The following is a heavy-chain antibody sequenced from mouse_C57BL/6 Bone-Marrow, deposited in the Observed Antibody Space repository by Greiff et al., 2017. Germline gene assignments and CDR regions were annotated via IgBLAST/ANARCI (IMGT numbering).Heavy chain of an antibody. CDR3: ARGRLYDGYPPTWFAY. CDR2: IYPGSGST. D-gene: IGHD2-3*01. CDR1: GYTFTSYW. Sequence: VQLQQSGAELVKPGASVKMSCKASGYTFTSYWITWVKQRPGQGLEWIGDIYPGSGSTNYNEKFKSKATLTVDTSSSTAYMQLSSLTSEDSAVYYCARGRLYDGYPPTWFAYWGQGTLVTVSA. V-gene: IGHV1-55*01. J-gene: IGHJ3*01.